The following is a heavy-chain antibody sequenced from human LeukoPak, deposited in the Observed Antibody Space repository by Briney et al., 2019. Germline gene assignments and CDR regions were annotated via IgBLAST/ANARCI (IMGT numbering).Heavy chain of an antibody. V-gene: IGHV4-34*01. J-gene: IGHJ5*02. CDR1: GGSFSGYY. Sequence: SEILSLTCAVYGGSFSGYYWSWIRQSPGKGLEWIGEINHSGSTNYNPSLKSRVTISVDTSKNQFSLKLSSVAAADTAVYYCARGEMATITGWFDPWGQGTLVTVSS. D-gene: IGHD5-24*01. CDR2: INHSGST. CDR3: ARGEMATITGWFDP.